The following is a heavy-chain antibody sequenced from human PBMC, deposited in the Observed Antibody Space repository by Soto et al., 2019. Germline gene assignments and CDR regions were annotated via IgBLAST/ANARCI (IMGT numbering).Heavy chain of an antibody. CDR3: ARGPTITGTISWFDP. V-gene: IGHV4-4*02. CDR2: ILHSGST. CDR1: GGSISSSNW. J-gene: IGHJ5*02. D-gene: IGHD1-7*01. Sequence: QVQLQESGPGLVKPSGTLSLTCAVSGGSISSSNWWSWVRQPPGRGLEWIGEILHSGSTSYNPSLKSRVTISVDKSQNQFSLKLNSATAADTAVYYCARGPTITGTISWFDPWGQGTLVIVSS.